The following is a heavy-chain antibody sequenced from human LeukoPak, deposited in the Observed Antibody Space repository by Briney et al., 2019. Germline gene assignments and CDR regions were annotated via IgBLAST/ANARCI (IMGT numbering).Heavy chain of an antibody. Sequence: GGSLRLSCAASGFTFDDYGMSWVRQAPGKGLEWVSGINWNGGSTGYADSVNGGITIARDNAKNSLYLQMNSLRAEDTALYYCARVQTEQYYYGSGSYFYYYYYYMDVWGKGTTVTVSS. CDR3: ARVQTEQYYYGSGSYFYYYYYYMDV. D-gene: IGHD3-10*01. J-gene: IGHJ6*03. V-gene: IGHV3-20*04. CDR2: INWNGGST. CDR1: GFTFDDYG.